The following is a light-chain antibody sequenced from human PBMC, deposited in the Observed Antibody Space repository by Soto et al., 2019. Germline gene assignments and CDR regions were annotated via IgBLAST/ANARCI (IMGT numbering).Light chain of an antibody. V-gene: IGKV3-20*01. J-gene: IGKJ1*01. Sequence: EIVLTQSPGTLSLSPGERATLSCRASQSVASRNLAWYQQKSGQAPRLLIYGASSRAIHTPDRFSGSGSGTDFTLTISGLEPEDFAVYYCQHFGNSLWTLGQGPNVDIK. CDR3: QHFGNSLWT. CDR1: QSVASRN. CDR2: GAS.